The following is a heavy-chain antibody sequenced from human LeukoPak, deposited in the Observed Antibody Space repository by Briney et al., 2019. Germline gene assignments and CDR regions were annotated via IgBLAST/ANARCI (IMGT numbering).Heavy chain of an antibody. CDR1: GFTFSSYG. CDR3: ASRGGPYDY. V-gene: IGHV3-30*03. CDR2: ISYDGSNK. Sequence: PGGSLRLSCAASGFTFSSYGMHWVRQAPGKGLEWVAVISYDGSNKYYADSVKGRFTISRDNSKNTLYLQMNSLRAEDTAVYYCASRGGPYDYWGQGTLVTVSS. J-gene: IGHJ4*02. D-gene: IGHD2-15*01.